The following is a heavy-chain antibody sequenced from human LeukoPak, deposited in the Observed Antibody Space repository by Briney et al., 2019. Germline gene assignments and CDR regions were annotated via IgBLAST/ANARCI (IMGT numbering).Heavy chain of an antibody. V-gene: IGHV3-23*01. J-gene: IGHJ3*02. CDR2: ISGSGGSI. Sequence: GGSLRLSCAASGFTFSSYAMSWVRQAPGKGLEWVSAISGSGGSIYYADSVKGRFTISRDNSKNTLYLQMNSLRAEDTAVYYCATKRGIAAAAPWAFDIWGQGTMVTVSS. CDR3: ATKRGIAAAAPWAFDI. D-gene: IGHD6-13*01. CDR1: GFTFSSYA.